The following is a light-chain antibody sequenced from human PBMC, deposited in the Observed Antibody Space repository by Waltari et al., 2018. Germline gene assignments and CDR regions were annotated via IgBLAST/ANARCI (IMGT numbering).Light chain of an antibody. Sequence: DIVMTQSPDSLAVSLGERATINCKSSQSVFYSSTNKNYLAWYQQKPRQPPKLLIYWASTRESRVPDRFSGSGSGTDFTLTISSPQAEDVAVYYCQQYYSTPWTFGQGTKVEIK. CDR3: QQYYSTPWT. CDR1: QSVFYSSTNKNY. J-gene: IGKJ1*01. V-gene: IGKV4-1*01. CDR2: WAS.